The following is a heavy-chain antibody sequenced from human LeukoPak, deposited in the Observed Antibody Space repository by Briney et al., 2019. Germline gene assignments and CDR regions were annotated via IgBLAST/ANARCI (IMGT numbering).Heavy chain of an antibody. CDR3: AGLLYDSSSEHDY. CDR2: IYYSGST. V-gene: IGHV4-39*01. D-gene: IGHD3-22*01. Sequence: SETLSLTCTVSGGSISGSSYYWGWIRQPPGKGLEWIGSIYYSGSTYYNPSLKSRVTISVDTSRNQFSLKLSSVTAADEAVYYCAGLLYDSSSEHDYWGQGTLVTVSS. CDR1: GGSISGSSYY. J-gene: IGHJ4*02.